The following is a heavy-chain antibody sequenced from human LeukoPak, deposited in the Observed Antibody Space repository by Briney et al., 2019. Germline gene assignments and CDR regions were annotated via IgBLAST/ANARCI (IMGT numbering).Heavy chain of an antibody. J-gene: IGHJ6*02. CDR3: ARDKAFIAVTGTRDYYYGMDV. D-gene: IGHD6-19*01. V-gene: IGHV1-46*01. Sequence: ASVKVSCKASGYTFTAYYMHWVRQAPGQGLEWMGIINPSGGSTSYAQKFQGRVTMTRDTSTSTVCMELSSLRSEDTAVYYCARDKAFIAVTGTRDYYYGMDVWGQGTTVTVSS. CDR1: GYTFTAYY. CDR2: INPSGGST.